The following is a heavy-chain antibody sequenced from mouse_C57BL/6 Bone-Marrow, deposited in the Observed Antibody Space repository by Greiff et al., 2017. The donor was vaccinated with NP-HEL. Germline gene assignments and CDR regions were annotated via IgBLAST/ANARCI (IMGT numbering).Heavy chain of an antibody. CDR1: GFTFTDYY. D-gene: IGHD2-10*02. CDR2: IRNKANGYTT. J-gene: IGHJ3*02. CDR3: ARGKYGNYPFGW. V-gene: IGHV7-3*01. Sequence: EVKLVESGGGLVQPGGSLSLSCAASGFTFTDYYMSWVRQPPGKALEWLGFIRNKANGYTTEYSASVKGRFTISRDNFQSILYLQMNALRAEDSATYYCARGKYGNYPFGWWGQGTLVTVSA.